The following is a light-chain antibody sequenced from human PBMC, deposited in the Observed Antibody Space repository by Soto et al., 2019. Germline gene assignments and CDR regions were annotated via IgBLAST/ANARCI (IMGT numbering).Light chain of an antibody. Sequence: EIVMTQSPSTLSVSPGEIATLACRASQSVSSTLAWYQQIPGQDPRLLLYGTSTRATGIPARFSGSGSGTEFTLTISSLQAEAVALYYDQQYYQWPPNFGGGTKVEVK. J-gene: IGKJ4*01. V-gene: IGKV3-15*01. CDR2: GTS. CDR1: QSVSST. CDR3: QQYYQWPPN.